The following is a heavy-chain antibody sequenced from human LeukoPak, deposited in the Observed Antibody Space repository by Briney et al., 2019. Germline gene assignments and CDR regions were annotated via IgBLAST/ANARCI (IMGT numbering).Heavy chain of an antibody. J-gene: IGHJ6*03. CDR1: GGSISSYY. CDR3: ARDHGYSYDLVHYYYYMDV. V-gene: IGHV4-59*01. D-gene: IGHD5-18*01. Sequence: KPSETLSLTCTVSGGSISSYYWSWIRQPPGKGLEWIGYNYYSGSTNYNPSLKSRVTISVDTSKNQFSLKLSSVTAADTAVYYCARDHGYSYDLVHYYYYMDVWGEGTTVTVSS. CDR2: NYYSGST.